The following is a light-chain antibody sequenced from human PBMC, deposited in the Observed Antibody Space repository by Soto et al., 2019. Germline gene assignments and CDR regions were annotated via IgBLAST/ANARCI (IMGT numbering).Light chain of an antibody. CDR1: QSISSW. J-gene: IGKJ3*01. V-gene: IGKV1-5*01. CDR3: QQYNSSSFT. CDR2: DAS. Sequence: DIQMTQSPSTLSASVGDRVTITCRASQSISSWLAWYQQKPGKAPKLLIYDASSLESGVPSRFSGSGSGTEFTLTISSLQPDDFATYYCQQYNSSSFTFGPGTKGHIK.